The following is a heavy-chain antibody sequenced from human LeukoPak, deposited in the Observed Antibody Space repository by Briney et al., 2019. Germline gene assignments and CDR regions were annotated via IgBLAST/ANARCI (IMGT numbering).Heavy chain of an antibody. CDR3: ARSPDGVRKKHDF. V-gene: IGHV1-8*01. CDR1: GYTFTSYD. J-gene: IGHJ4*02. CDR2: MNPTSGHT. D-gene: IGHD3-10*01. Sequence: ASVKVSCKDSGYTFTSYDINWVRPATRQGLDWMGWMNPTSGHTGYAHKFQGRVTMTRDTSISTAYMELNSLTSEDTAVYYCARSPDGVRKKHDFWGQGTLVIVSS.